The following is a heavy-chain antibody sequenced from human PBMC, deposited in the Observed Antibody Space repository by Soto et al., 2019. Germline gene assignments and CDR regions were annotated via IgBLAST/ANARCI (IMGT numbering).Heavy chain of an antibody. CDR3: AAGYLNWFDP. CDR1: GFTFASST. CDR2: IVVGSGNT. V-gene: IGHV1-58*01. J-gene: IGHJ5*02. D-gene: IGHD3-16*02. Sequence: SVKVSCKVSGFTFASSTVQWVRQARGQRLECIGWIVVGSGNTNYAQKFQERVTISRDMSTRTAYMELSSLTSEDTAVYYCAAGYLNWFDPWGQGTLVTVYS.